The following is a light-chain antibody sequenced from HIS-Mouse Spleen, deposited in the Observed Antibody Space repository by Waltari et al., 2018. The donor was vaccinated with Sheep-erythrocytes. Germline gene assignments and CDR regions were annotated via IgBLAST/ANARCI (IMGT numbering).Light chain of an antibody. CDR2: DVS. CDR3: CSDAGSYNHV. J-gene: IGLJ1*01. CDR1: SSDVGGYNY. V-gene: IGLV2-11*01. Sequence: QSALTQPRSVSGSPGQSVTISCTGTSSDVGGYNYVSWYQQHPGKAPKLMIYDVSKRPSGVPDRFSGSKSGNTASLTISGLQAEEEADYYCCSDAGSYNHVFATGTKVTVL.